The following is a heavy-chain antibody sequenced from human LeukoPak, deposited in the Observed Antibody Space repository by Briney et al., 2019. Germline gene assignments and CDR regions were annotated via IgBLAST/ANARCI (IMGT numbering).Heavy chain of an antibody. CDR1: GGSFSGYY. CDR2: INHSGST. CDR3: ARGYCSSTSCPAHYYYMDV. Sequence: SETLSLTCAVYGGSFSGYYWSWIRQPPGKGLEWIGEINHSGSTNYNPSLKSRVTISVDTSKNQFSLKLSSVTAADTAVYYCARGYCSSTSCPAHYYYMDVWGKGTTVTVSS. D-gene: IGHD2-2*01. J-gene: IGHJ6*03. V-gene: IGHV4-34*01.